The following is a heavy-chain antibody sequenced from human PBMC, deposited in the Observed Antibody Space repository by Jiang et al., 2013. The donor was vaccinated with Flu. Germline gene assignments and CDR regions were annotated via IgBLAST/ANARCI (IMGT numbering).Heavy chain of an antibody. Sequence: GFTFSSYAMSWVRQAPGKGLEWVSAISGSGGSTYYADSVTGRFTISRDNSKNTLYLQMNSLRAEDTAVYYCAKRVAGGSSWPDYWGQGTLVTVSS. J-gene: IGHJ4*02. CDR3: AKRVAGGSSWPDY. D-gene: IGHD6-13*01. CDR2: ISGSGGST. CDR1: GFTFSSYA. V-gene: IGHV3-23*01.